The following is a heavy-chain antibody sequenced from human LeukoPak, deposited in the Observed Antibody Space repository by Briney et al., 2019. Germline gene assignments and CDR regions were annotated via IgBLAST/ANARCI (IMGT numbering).Heavy chain of an antibody. D-gene: IGHD4-17*01. CDR3: AGTTVLYGY. V-gene: IGHV3-23*01. CDR2: IGYSAGDT. CDR1: GFTVSSYA. J-gene: IGHJ4*02. Sequence: GGSLRLSCAASGFTVSSYAMTWVRQAPGKGLEWVSAIGYSAGDTYYADSVKGRFTISRDNSKNTLYLQMNSLRAEDTAVYYCAGTTVLYGYWGQGTLVTVSS.